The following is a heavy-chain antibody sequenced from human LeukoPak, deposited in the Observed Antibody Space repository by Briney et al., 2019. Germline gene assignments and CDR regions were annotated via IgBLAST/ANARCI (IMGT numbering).Heavy chain of an antibody. CDR2: ISYDGSNK. V-gene: IGHV3-30-3*01. CDR3: ARDLKADGYNYDYFDY. Sequence: QPGRSLRLSCAASGFTFSSYAMHWVRQAPGKGLEWVAVISYDGSNKYYADSVKGRFTISRDNSKNTLYLQMNSLRAEDTAVYYCARDLKADGYNYDYFDYWGQGTLVTVSS. D-gene: IGHD5-24*01. J-gene: IGHJ4*02. CDR1: GFTFSSYA.